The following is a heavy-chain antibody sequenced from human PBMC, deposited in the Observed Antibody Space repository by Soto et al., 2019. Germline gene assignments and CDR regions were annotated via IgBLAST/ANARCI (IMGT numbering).Heavy chain of an antibody. CDR3: ASRWGYAFDI. J-gene: IGHJ3*02. CDR2: IYYSGST. Sequence: QVQLQESGPGLVKPSETLSLTCTVSGGSISSYYWSWIRQPPGKGLEWIGYIYYSGSTNYNPSLTSRVTISVDTSKNQFSLKLRSVTAADTAVYSCASRWGYAFDIWGQGTMVTVSS. V-gene: IGHV4-59*08. D-gene: IGHD1-26*01. CDR1: GGSISSYY.